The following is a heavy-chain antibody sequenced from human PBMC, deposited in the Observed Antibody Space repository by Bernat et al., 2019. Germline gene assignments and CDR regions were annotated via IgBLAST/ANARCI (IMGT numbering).Heavy chain of an antibody. V-gene: IGHV3-15*01. CDR1: GFTFSNAW. D-gene: IGHD2-8*02. Sequence: EVQLVESGGGLVKPGGSLRLSCAASGFTFSNAWMSWVRQAPGKGLEWVGRIKSKTDGGTTDYAAPVKGRFTISRDDSKNTLYLQMNSLKTEDTAVYYCTTDPPYCTGGVCPGEFWYWGQGTLVTVSS. CDR2: IKSKTDGGTT. J-gene: IGHJ4*02. CDR3: TTDPPYCTGGVCPGEFWY.